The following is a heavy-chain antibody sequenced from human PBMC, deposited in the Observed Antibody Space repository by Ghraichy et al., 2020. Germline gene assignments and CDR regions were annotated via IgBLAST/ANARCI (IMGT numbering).Heavy chain of an antibody. CDR1: GFTFSSYA. CDR3: AKDVDLGVVVPHAFHI. D-gene: IGHD2-21*01. Sequence: AGSLRLSCAASGFTFSSYAMSWVRQAPGKGLEWVSAISGSGGSTYYADSVKGRFTISRDNSKNTLNLQMNSLRAEDTAVYYCAKDVDLGVVVPHAFHIWGQGTMVTVSS. J-gene: IGHJ3*02. V-gene: IGHV3-23*01. CDR2: ISGSGGST.